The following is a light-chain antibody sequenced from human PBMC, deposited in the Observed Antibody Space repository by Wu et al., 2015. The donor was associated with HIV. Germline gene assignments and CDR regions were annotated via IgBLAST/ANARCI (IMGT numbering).Light chain of an antibody. J-gene: IGKJ5*01. CDR1: QSVSSNY. V-gene: IGKV3-20*01. CDR2: DTS. CDR3: QQYGSSPLT. Sequence: EVELTQSPGTLSLSPGERATLSCRASQSVSSNYLAWYQQKPGQAPRLLIFDTSSRATGISDRFSGSGSGTDFTFTISRLEPEDFAVYYCQQYGSSPLTFGQGTRLEIK.